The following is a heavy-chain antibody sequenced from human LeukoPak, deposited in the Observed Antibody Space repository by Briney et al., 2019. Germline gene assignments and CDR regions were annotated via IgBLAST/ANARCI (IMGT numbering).Heavy chain of an antibody. CDR1: GFVFSKHG. CDR2: IWHDESVK. V-gene: IGHV3-30*02. J-gene: IGHJ5*02. Sequence: GGSLRLSCAASGFVFSKHGMHWVRPAPGKGREWVAFIWHDESVKHYAESGKGRFTISRDNFKKTLSLQMNSLRPDDTALYYCARFSYGDYVAWGQGTLVTVSS. CDR3: ARFSYGDYVA. D-gene: IGHD4-17*01.